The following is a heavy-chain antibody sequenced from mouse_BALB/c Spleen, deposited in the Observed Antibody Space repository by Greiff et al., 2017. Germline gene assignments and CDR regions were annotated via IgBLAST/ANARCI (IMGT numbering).Heavy chain of an antibody. CDR2: ISSGGST. Sequence: EVQRVESGGGLVKPGGSLKLSCAASGFTFSSYAMSWVRQTPEKRLEWVASISSGGSTYYPDSVKGRFTISRDNAKNTLYLQMSSLKSEDTAMYYCARHGSSYGNWYYFDYWGQGTTLTVSS. CDR3: ARHGSSYGNWYYFDY. CDR1: GFTFSSYA. V-gene: IGHV5-6-5*01. D-gene: IGHD2-1*01. J-gene: IGHJ2*01.